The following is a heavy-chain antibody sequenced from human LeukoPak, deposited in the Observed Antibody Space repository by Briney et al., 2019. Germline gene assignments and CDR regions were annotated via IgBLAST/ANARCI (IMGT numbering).Heavy chain of an antibody. D-gene: IGHD2-15*01. CDR3: ARDGSSRSPTSGWFDP. CDR1: GFPFTFYS. CDR2: ISSSSSYI. J-gene: IGHJ5*02. V-gene: IGHV3-21*01. Sequence: GGSLRLSWAASGFPFTFYSMNWVRQAPGKGLEWVSSISSSSSYIYYADSVKGRFTISRDNAENSVYLQMNSLRAEDTAVYYCARDGSSRSPTSGWFDPCGQGTLVTVSS.